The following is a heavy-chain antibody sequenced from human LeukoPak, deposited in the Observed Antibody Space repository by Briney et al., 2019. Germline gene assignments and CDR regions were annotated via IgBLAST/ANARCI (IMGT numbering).Heavy chain of an antibody. CDR3: AKDLYGTARGIDY. CDR1: GFTFSTSG. Sequence: GGSLRLSCAASGFTFSTSGMHWVRQAPRKGLERVAIIWYDGSNEYYADSVKGRFTISRDNSKNTLFLQMNSLRAEDTAVYYCAKDLYGTARGIDYWGQGTLVTVSS. D-gene: IGHD2/OR15-2a*01. V-gene: IGHV3-33*06. CDR2: IWYDGSNE. J-gene: IGHJ4*02.